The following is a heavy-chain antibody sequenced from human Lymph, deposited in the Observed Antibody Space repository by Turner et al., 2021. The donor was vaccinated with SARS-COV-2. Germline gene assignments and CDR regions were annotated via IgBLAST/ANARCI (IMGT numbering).Heavy chain of an antibody. D-gene: IGHD6-19*01. CDR2: ITSSSSYK. J-gene: IGHJ4*02. CDR3: ARGGRPPWQWLGLGNFDY. CDR1: GFTFSSCS. Sequence: EVQLVESGGGLVKPGGSLRLSCAASGFTFSSCSMNWVRQALGKGLDWVTSITSSSSYKYYANSVKGRFTISRDNAKKSLYLQMNSLGAEDTAVYYCARGGRPPWQWLGLGNFDYWGQGTLVTVSS. V-gene: IGHV3-21*01.